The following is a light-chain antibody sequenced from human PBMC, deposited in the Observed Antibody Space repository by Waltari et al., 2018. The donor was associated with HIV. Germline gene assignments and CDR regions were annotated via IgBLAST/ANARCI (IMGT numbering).Light chain of an antibody. CDR3: AAWDDSLSGPV. J-gene: IGLJ3*02. CDR1: SSNIGSNY. Sequence: QSVLTQPPSASGTPGQRVTISCSGSSSNIGSNYVYWYQQLPGTAPKHLIDRNNQRPSGVPDRFSGSKSGTSASLAISGLRSEDEADYYCAAWDDSLSGPVFGGGTKLTVL. CDR2: RNN. V-gene: IGLV1-47*01.